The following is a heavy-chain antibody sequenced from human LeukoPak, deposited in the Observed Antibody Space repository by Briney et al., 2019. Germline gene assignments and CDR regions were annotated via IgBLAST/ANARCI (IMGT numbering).Heavy chain of an antibody. CDR2: ISSSSSYI. Sequence: GGSLRLSCAASGFTFSSYSMNWVRQAPGKGLEWVSSISSSSSYIYYADSVKGRFTISRDNAKNSLYLQMNSLRAEDTAVYYCARDGQGTKYYYDSRGYYPFDYWGQGTLVTVSS. V-gene: IGHV3-21*01. CDR1: GFTFSSYS. D-gene: IGHD3-22*01. CDR3: ARDGQGTKYYYDSRGYYPFDY. J-gene: IGHJ4*02.